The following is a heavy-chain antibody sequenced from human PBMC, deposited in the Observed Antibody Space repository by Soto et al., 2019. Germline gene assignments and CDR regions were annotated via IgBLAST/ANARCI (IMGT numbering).Heavy chain of an antibody. Sequence: SETLSLTCTVSGGSISSYYWSWIRQPPGKGLEWIAYIHYSGSTDYNPSLKSRVTISLDKSKNQFSLKLTSVTAADTAVYHCARHGLGLDYWGQGTLVTVSS. CDR1: GGSISSYY. CDR3: ARHGLGLDY. CDR2: IHYSGST. D-gene: IGHD1-26*01. V-gene: IGHV4-59*08. J-gene: IGHJ4*02.